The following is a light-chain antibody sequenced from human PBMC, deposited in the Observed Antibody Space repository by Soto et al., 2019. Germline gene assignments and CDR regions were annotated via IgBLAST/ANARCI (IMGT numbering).Light chain of an antibody. CDR3: QVWDISSNHVV. CDR1: NIGSKS. CDR2: YDS. Sequence: SYELTQPPSVSVAPGKTARITYGGNNIGSKSVHWYQQKAGQAPILAMYYDSDRPSGIPERFSGSNSGNTATLTISTVEAGDEADYYCQVWDISSNHVVFGGGTKLTVL. J-gene: IGLJ2*01. V-gene: IGLV3-21*04.